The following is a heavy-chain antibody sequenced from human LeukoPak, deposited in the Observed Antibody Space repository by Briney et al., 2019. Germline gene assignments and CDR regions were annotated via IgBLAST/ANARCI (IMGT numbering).Heavy chain of an antibody. D-gene: IGHD2-8*01. V-gene: IGHV1-2*02. CDR2: INPNTGGT. J-gene: IGHJ5*02. Sequence: ASVKVSCKASGYTFTGYYMHWVRQAPGQRLEWMGWINPNTGGTNYAQKFQGRVSMTRDTSINTAYMELSRLTSDDTAAYYCAREGGSSLTIMVTNWFDPWGQGTLVTVSS. CDR1: GYTFTGYY. CDR3: AREGGSSLTIMVTNWFDP.